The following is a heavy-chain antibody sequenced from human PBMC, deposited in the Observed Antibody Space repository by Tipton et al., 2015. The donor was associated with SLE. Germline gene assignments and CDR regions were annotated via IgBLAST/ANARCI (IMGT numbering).Heavy chain of an antibody. V-gene: IGHV4-61*09. J-gene: IGHJ6*03. CDR3: ARAPHDYGDYYMDV. D-gene: IGHD4-17*01. Sequence: TLSLTCTVSGGSISSGSYYWSWIRQPAGKGLEWIGYIYTSGSTNYNPSLKSRVTISVDTSKNQFSLKLSSVTAADTAVYYCARAPHDYGDYYMDVWGKGTTVTVSS. CDR2: IYTSGST. CDR1: GGSISSGSYY.